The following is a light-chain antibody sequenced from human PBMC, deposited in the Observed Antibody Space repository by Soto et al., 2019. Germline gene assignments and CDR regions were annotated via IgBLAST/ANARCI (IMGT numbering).Light chain of an antibody. CDR3: CSYAGSSTFIYV. V-gene: IGLV2-23*03. CDR1: SSDVGSYNL. Sequence: QSVLTQPASVSGSPGQSITISCTGTSSDVGSYNLFSWYQHHPCKAPKLMIYEGSKRPSGVSNRVVGCKSGNTDSLTISGLQAEDEADYYCCSYAGSSTFIYVFGTGAKVTVL. J-gene: IGLJ1*01. CDR2: EGS.